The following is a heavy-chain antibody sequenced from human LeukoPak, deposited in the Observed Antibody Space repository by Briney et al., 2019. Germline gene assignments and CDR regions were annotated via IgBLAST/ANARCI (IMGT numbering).Heavy chain of an antibody. Sequence: GASVKVSCKASGYTFTGYYMHWVRQAPGQGLEWMGWINPKSGATTYAQKFQGRVTMTRDTSISTAYMELSRLRSDDTAVDYCARGAGGSGSYYNGLDYWGQGTLVTVSS. CDR2: INPKSGAT. V-gene: IGHV1-2*02. CDR3: ARGAGGSGSYYNGLDY. J-gene: IGHJ4*02. CDR1: GYTFTGYY. D-gene: IGHD3-10*01.